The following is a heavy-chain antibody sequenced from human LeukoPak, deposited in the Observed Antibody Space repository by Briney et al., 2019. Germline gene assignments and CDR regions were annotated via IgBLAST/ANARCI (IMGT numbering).Heavy chain of an antibody. CDR1: GFTFSNYA. D-gene: IGHD1/OR15-1a*01. J-gene: IGHJ4*02. V-gene: IGHV3-23*01. CDR3: ARDSNWNNGGFDY. Sequence: GGSLRLSYGASGFTFSNYAMSWVRQAPGTGLEWVSTSSGNGGSTYYGDSVKGRFTISRDNVKNTLHLQMSSLRAEDTAIYYCARDSNWNNGGFDYWGQGTLVTVSA. CDR2: SSGNGGST.